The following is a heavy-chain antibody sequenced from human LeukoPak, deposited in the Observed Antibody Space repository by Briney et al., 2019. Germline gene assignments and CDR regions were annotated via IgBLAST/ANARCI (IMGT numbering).Heavy chain of an antibody. CDR3: AREGSSSWSPYYYYGMDV. V-gene: IGHV3-30-3*01. D-gene: IGHD6-13*01. CDR1: GFTFSSYA. Sequence: PGRSLRLSCAASGFTFSSYAMHWVRQAPGKGLEWVAVISYDGSNKYYADSVKGRFTISRDNYKNTLYLQMNSLRAEDTAVYYCAREGSSSWSPYYYYGMDVWGQGTTVTVSS. CDR2: ISYDGSNK. J-gene: IGHJ6*02.